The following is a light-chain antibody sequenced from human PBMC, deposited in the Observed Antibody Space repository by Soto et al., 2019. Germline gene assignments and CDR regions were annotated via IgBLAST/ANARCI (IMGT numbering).Light chain of an antibody. V-gene: IGKV1-16*01. Sequence: DIPMTQSPSSLSASVGDRVTITCRSSQYISDFLNWYQQKPGKAPVILIYAASTLQTGVPSRFGGGGSGTEFTLTISSLQPDDFATYYCQQYNSYSPWTFGPGTKVDIK. J-gene: IGKJ1*01. CDR1: QYISDF. CDR3: QQYNSYSPWT. CDR2: AAS.